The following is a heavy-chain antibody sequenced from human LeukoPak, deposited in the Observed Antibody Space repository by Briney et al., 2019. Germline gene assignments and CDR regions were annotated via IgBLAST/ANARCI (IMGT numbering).Heavy chain of an antibody. V-gene: IGHV1-8*01. CDR2: MNPNSGNT. J-gene: IGHJ6*02. D-gene: IGHD3-10*02. CDR3: ARGCRVQGVITGYGMDV. Sequence: GASVKVSCKASGYTFTSYDINWVRQATGQGLEWMGWMNPNSGNTGYAQKFQGRVTMTRNTSISTAYMELSSLRSEDTAVYYCARGCRVQGVITGYGMDVWGQGTTVTVSS. CDR1: GYTFTSYD.